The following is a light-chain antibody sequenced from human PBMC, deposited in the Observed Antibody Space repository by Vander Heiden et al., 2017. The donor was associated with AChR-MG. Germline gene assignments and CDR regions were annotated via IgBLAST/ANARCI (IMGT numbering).Light chain of an antibody. CDR2: DVS. V-gene: IGLV2-14*03. J-gene: IGLJ1*01. CDR3: SSYSSSSSFYV. Sequence: SALTEPSSVSGFPAQSITIFCTGTSGNIGNYHYVSWYQQHPGKAPNLLIYDVSNRPSGVSNGFSGSKSGNTASLTISGRQAEEEADYYCSSYSSSSSFYVFGTGTKVTVL. CDR1: SGNIGNYHY.